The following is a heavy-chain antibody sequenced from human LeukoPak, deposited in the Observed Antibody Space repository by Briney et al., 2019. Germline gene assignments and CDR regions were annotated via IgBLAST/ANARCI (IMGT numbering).Heavy chain of an antibody. V-gene: IGHV3-23*01. CDR2: LTYSSGST. CDR1: GFTFSSYG. J-gene: IGHJ4*02. Sequence: AGGSLRLSCAASGFTFSSYGLSWVRHAPGMGLEGVSALTYSSGSTYYAASVKGRFTIPRDNSKNTLYLQMNSLRAEDTAVYYCARRSGIAVAGAFDYWGQGTLVTVSS. CDR3: ARRSGIAVAGAFDY. D-gene: IGHD6-19*01.